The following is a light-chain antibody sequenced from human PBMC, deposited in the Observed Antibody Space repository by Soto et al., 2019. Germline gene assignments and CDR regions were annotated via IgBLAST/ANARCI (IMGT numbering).Light chain of an antibody. J-gene: IGKJ2*01. CDR2: GAS. CDR3: HQYGTSPQT. Sequence: EIVLTQSPGTLSLSPGERTTLSCRANQTVSNSRLAWYQQKPGQAPRVLIYGASSRATGIPDRFSGSGFGTDFTLTISRLEPEDFAMYYCHQYGTSPQTFGQGTKLGIK. V-gene: IGKV3-20*01. CDR1: QTVSNSR.